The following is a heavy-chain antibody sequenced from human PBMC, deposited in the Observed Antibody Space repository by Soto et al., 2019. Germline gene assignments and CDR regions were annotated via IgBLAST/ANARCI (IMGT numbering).Heavy chain of an antibody. CDR2: INPSGGST. D-gene: IGHD6-19*01. CDR3: AKDMDSRGWYPAY. CDR1: GYTFTSYY. V-gene: IGHV1-46*01. Sequence: ASVKVSCKASGYTFTSYYMHWVRQAPGQGLEWMGIINPSGGSTSYAQKFQGRVTMTRDNAKNSLYLQMNSLRAEDTALYYCAKDMDSRGWYPAYWGQGTLVTVSS. J-gene: IGHJ4*02.